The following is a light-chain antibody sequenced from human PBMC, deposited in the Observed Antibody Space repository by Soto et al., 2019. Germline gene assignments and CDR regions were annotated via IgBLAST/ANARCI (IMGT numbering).Light chain of an antibody. Sequence: DIKVTQKPSAVSRSVGDRVTLTCRASQTISSWLAWYQQKPGKAPKPLIYKASTLKSGVPSRFSGSGSGTEFTLTISSLQPDDFATYYCRHYTRYPEACGQGTKVDI. CDR1: QTISSW. V-gene: IGKV1-5*03. J-gene: IGKJ1*01. CDR3: RHYTRYPEA. CDR2: KAS.